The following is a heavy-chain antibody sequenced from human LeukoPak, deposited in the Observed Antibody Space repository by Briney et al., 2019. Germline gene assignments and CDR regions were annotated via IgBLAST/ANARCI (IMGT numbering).Heavy chain of an antibody. V-gene: IGHV3-7*01. CDR1: GFTFSTHW. J-gene: IGHJ4*02. Sequence: GGSLRLSCTVSGFTFSTHWMSWFRQAPGKGLEWLGNIKEDGSEKYYLDSVRGRFTISRDNAKNSLYLQMNSLRAEDSALYYCARDYVWGSHEPDYWGQGTLVTVSS. CDR2: IKEDGSEK. CDR3: ARDYVWGSHEPDY. D-gene: IGHD3-16*01.